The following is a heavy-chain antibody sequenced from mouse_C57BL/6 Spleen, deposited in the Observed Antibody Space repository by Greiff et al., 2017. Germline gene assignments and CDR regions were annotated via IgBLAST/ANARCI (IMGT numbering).Heavy chain of an antibody. CDR1: GYTFTSYW. Sequence: QVQLQQPGAELVMPGASVQLSCKASGYTFTSYWMHWVKQRPGQGLEWIGEIDPSDSYTNYNQQFKGKSTLTVDKSSSTAYMQLSSLTSEDSAVYYCARAFITTVVATSGNAMDYWGQGTSGTVSS. CDR3: ARAFITTVVATSGNAMDY. CDR2: IDPSDSYT. J-gene: IGHJ4*01. D-gene: IGHD1-1*01. V-gene: IGHV1-69*01.